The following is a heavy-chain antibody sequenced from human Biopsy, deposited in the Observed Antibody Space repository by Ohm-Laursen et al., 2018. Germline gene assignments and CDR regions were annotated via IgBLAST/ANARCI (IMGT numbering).Heavy chain of an antibody. J-gene: IGHJ6*02. Sequence: TLSLTWTVSGVSITAYYWSWIRQPPGKGLECIGNIHHSGSTNYNPPLKSRLTISVDTSKNQFSLKLSSVTAADTAVYYCARMDCSGGSCHYYSYGMDVWGQGTTVTVSS. D-gene: IGHD2-15*01. CDR3: ARMDCSGGSCHYYSYGMDV. CDR1: GVSITAYY. CDR2: IHHSGST. V-gene: IGHV4-4*09.